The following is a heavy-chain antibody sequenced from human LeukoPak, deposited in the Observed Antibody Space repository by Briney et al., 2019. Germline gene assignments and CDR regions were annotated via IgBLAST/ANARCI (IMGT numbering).Heavy chain of an antibody. CDR2: IYYSGST. V-gene: IGHV4-39*01. Sequence: SETLSLTCTVSGGSISSSSYYWGWIRQPPGKGLEWIGSIYYSGSTYYNPSLKSRVTISVDTSKNQFSLKLSSVTAADTAVYYCARGWGSTSSNYFDPWGQGTLVTVSS. D-gene: IGHD2-2*01. CDR3: ARGWGSTSSNYFDP. J-gene: IGHJ5*01. CDR1: GGSISSSSYY.